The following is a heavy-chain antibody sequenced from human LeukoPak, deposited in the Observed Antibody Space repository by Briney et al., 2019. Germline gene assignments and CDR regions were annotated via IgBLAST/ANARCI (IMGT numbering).Heavy chain of an antibody. CDR3: VRGLGSGNYYKL. CDR1: GYTFTTYY. Sequence: GDSVKVSCKASGYTFTTYYIHWVRQAPGQGLEWMGIINPGGGSPTYTQKFQGRVTMTRDTSTSTVYMELSSLRSEDTALYYCVRGLGSGNYYKLWGQGTLDTVSS. D-gene: IGHD3-10*01. V-gene: IGHV1-46*01. CDR2: INPGGGSP. J-gene: IGHJ4*02.